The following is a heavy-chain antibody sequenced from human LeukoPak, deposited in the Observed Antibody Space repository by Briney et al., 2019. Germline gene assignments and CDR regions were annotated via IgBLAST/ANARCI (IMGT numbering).Heavy chain of an antibody. CDR1: GGSISSDDYY. J-gene: IGHJ4*02. CDR2: IYYSGST. CDR3: ARQGSGSHKD. Sequence: PSQTLSLTCTVSGGSISSDDYYWSWIRQPPGKGLEWIGYIYYSGSTNYNPSLKSRVTISVDTSKNQFSLKLSSVTAADTAVNYCARQGSGSHKDWGQGTLVTVSS. V-gene: IGHV4-30-4*01. D-gene: IGHD1-26*01.